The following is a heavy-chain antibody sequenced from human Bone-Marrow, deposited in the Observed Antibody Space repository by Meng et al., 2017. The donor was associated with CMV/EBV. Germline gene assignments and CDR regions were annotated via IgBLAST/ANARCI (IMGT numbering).Heavy chain of an antibody. J-gene: IGHJ6*02. CDR2: INHSGST. CDR1: GGSFSGYY. V-gene: IGHV4-34*01. D-gene: IGHD1-26*01. CDR3: AREARMDGMDV. Sequence: GSLRLSCAVYGGSFSGYYWSWIRQPPGKGLEWIGEINHSGSTNYNPSLKSRVTISVDTSKNQFSLKLSSVTAADTAVYYCAREARMDGMDVWGQGTTVTVSS.